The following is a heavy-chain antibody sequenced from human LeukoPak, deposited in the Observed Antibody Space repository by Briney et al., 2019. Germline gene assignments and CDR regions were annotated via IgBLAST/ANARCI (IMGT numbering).Heavy chain of an antibody. CDR3: ARDGVVVVPAAIYNFDY. CDR2: IKSDGSST. CDR1: GFTFSSYW. Sequence: GGSLRLSCAATGFTFSSYWMHWVRQAPGKGLVWVSRIKSDGSSTSYADSVKGRFTISRDNAKNSLYLQMNSLRAEDTAVYYCARDGVVVVPAAIYNFDYWGQGTLVTVSS. D-gene: IGHD2-2*02. J-gene: IGHJ4*02. V-gene: IGHV3-74*01.